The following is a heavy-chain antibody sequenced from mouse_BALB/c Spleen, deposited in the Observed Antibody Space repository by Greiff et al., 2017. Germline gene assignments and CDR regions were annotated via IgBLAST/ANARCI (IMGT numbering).Heavy chain of an antibody. D-gene: IGHD2-12*01. CDR3: ARRNYNYFDY. J-gene: IGHJ2*01. Sequence: VMLVESGPEVVRPGVSVKISCKGSGYTFTDYAMHWVKQSHAKSLEWIGVISTYYGDASYNQKFKGKATMTVDKSSSTAYMELARLTSEDSAIYYCARRNYNYFDYWGQGTTLTVAS. CDR2: ISTYYGDA. V-gene: IGHV1-67*01. CDR1: GYTFTDYA.